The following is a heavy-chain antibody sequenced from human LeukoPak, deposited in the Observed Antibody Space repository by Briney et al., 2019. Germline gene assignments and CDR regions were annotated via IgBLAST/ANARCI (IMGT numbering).Heavy chain of an antibody. CDR3: ARLYCSSTSCHDAFDI. CDR1: GYTFTSYY. CDR2: INPSGGST. V-gene: IGHV1-46*01. J-gene: IGHJ3*02. D-gene: IGHD2-2*01. Sequence: ASVKVSCKASGYTFTSYYMHWVRQAPGQGLEWMGIINPSGGSTSYAQKFQGRVTMTRDTSTSTVYMELSSLRSEDTAVYYCARLYCSSTSCHDAFDIWGQGTMVTVSS.